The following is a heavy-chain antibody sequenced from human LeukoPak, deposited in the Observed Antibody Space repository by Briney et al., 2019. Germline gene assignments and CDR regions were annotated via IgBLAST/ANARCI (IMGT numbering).Heavy chain of an antibody. D-gene: IGHD1-20*01. J-gene: IGHJ4*02. CDR2: INTDGSST. Sequence: TGGSLRLSCAASGFPFSNYWVHWVRQAPGKGLVWVSRINTDGSSTSYADSVKGRFTISRDNAKNTLYLQMNSLRAEDTAVYYCAKDRRITAPLFDYWGQGTLVTVSS. CDR3: AKDRRITAPLFDY. V-gene: IGHV3-74*01. CDR1: GFPFSNYW.